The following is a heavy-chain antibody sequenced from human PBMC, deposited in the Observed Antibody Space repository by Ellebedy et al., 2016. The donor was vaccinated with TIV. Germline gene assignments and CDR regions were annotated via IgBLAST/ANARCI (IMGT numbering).Heavy chain of an antibody. Sequence: GESLKISXAASGFTFSSYAMSWVRQAPGKGLEWVSAISGSGGSTYYADSVKGRFTISRDNAKNSLYLQMNSLRDEDTAVYYCARVDYYDSSFYGMDVWGQGTTVTVSS. CDR3: ARVDYYDSSFYGMDV. CDR2: ISGSGGST. J-gene: IGHJ6*02. V-gene: IGHV3-23*01. CDR1: GFTFSSYA. D-gene: IGHD3-22*01.